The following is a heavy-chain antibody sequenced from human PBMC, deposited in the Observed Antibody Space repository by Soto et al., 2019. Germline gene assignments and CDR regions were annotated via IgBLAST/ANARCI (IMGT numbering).Heavy chain of an antibody. CDR1: GFTFRSYW. CDR2: IKPDGSEK. D-gene: IGHD3-3*01. V-gene: IGHV3-7*03. Sequence: QPGGSLRLSCATSGFTFRSYWMTWVRQAPGKGPEWVANIKPDGSEKQYVDSVKGRFTVSRDNAKKSLDLQMNSLRVEDTAVYYCARAEDYDFWSGPPKYFDNWGQGTQVTVSS. J-gene: IGHJ4*02. CDR3: ARAEDYDFWSGPPKYFDN.